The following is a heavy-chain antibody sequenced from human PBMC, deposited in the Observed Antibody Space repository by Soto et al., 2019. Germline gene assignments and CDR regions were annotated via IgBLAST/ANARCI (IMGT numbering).Heavy chain of an antibody. V-gene: IGHV1-2*02. J-gene: IGHJ6*02. Sequence: QVQLVQSGAEVKKPGASVKVSCKASGYTFTGYYMHWVRQAPGQGLEWMGWINPNSGGTNYAQKFQGRVTLARDTSIGAAYMELSRVRADDTAVYYCARAWGVLTDYGDYNHRDIYGMDVWGQGTTVTVAS. CDR2: INPNSGGT. CDR1: GYTFTGYY. D-gene: IGHD4-17*01. CDR3: ARAWGVLTDYGDYNHRDIYGMDV.